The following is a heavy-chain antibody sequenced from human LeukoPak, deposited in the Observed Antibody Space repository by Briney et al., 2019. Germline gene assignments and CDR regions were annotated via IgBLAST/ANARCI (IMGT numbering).Heavy chain of an antibody. Sequence: ASVKVSCKASGYTFTSYYMHWVRQAPGQGLEWMGIINPSGGSTSYAQKFQGRVTMTRDTSTSTVYMELSSLRSEDTAVYYCARGAHSSGYDYVPFDYWGQGTLVTVSS. V-gene: IGHV1-46*01. CDR3: ARGAHSSGYDYVPFDY. CDR2: INPSGGST. D-gene: IGHD5-12*01. CDR1: GYTFTSYY. J-gene: IGHJ4*02.